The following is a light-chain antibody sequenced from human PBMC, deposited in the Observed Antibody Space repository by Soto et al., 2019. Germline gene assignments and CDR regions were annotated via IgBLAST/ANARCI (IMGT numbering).Light chain of an antibody. CDR2: DAS. Sequence: EIVLTQSPATLSLSPGERATLSCRASQSVSSYLAWYQQKPGQAPRLLIYDASNRATGIPARFSGSGSGTAFPLTISSLEPEDFAVFYCQQISNWALTFGGGTKVEIK. CDR3: QQISNWALT. J-gene: IGKJ4*01. V-gene: IGKV3-11*01. CDR1: QSVSSY.